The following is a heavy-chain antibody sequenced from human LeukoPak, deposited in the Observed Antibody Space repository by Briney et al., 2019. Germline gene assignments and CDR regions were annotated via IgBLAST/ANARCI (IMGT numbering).Heavy chain of an antibody. Sequence: PVGSLRLSCAASGFTFSNYNMNWVRQAPGKGLEWLSYISSSSSTIYYADSVKGRFTISRDNAKNSLYLQMNSLRAEDTAVYYCARDPGVIKFRAFDYWGQGTLVTVSS. V-gene: IGHV3-48*01. CDR2: ISSSSSTI. CDR1: GFTFSNYN. CDR3: ARDPGVIKFRAFDY. J-gene: IGHJ4*02. D-gene: IGHD3-10*01.